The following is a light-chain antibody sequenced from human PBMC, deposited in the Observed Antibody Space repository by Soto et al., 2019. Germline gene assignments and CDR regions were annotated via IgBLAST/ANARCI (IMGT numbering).Light chain of an antibody. V-gene: IGKV1-17*01. CDR1: QGIRNY. Sequence: DIQMTQSPSSLSASVGDRVTITCRASQGIRNYLGWYQQKPGKAPKRLIYAASSLQSVVPSRFSGSGSGTEFTLTISSLQPEDFATYYCLQHNSYPYTFGQGTKLEIK. CDR2: AAS. J-gene: IGKJ2*01. CDR3: LQHNSYPYT.